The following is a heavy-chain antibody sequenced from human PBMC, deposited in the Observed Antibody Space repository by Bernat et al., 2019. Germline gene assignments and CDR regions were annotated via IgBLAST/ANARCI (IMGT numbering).Heavy chain of an antibody. CDR3: AKDRFSGYDYIDY. CDR2: ISYDGSNK. D-gene: IGHD5-12*01. Sequence: QVQLVESGGGVVQPGRSLRLSCAASGFTFSSYGMHWVRQAPGKGLEWVAVISYDGSNKYYADSVKGRFTISRDNSKNTLYLQMNSLRAEDTAVYYCAKDRFSGYDYIDYWGQGTLVTVSS. J-gene: IGHJ4*02. CDR1: GFTFSSYG. V-gene: IGHV3-30*18.